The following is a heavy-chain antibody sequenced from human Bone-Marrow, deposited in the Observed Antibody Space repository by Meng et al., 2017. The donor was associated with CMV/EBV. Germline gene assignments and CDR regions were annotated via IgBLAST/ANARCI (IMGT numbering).Heavy chain of an antibody. D-gene: IGHD3-22*01. J-gene: IGHJ5*02. CDR2: INPNSGGT. CDR3: ARVVIVVVDTDGWFDP. V-gene: IGHV1-2*02. Sequence: ASVKVSCKASGYTFTGYYMHWVRQAPGQGLEWMGWINPNSGGTNYAQKFQGRVTMTTGTSTSTAYMELRSLRSDDTAVYYCARVVIVVVDTDGWFDPWGQGTLVTVSS. CDR1: GYTFTGYY.